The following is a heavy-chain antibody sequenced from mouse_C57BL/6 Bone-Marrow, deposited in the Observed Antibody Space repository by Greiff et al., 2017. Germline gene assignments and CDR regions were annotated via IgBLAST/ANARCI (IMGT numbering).Heavy chain of an antibody. V-gene: IGHV1-69*01. D-gene: IGHD2-4*01. J-gene: IGHJ3*01. CDR1: GYTFTSYW. Sequence: QVQLQQPGAELVMPGASVKLSCKASGYTFTSYWLHWVKQRPGQGLEWIGEIDPSDSYTNYNQKFKGKSTFTVDKSSSTAYMQLSSLTSEDSAVYYCAIISYDYDGFAYWGQGTLVTVAA. CDR3: AIISYDYDGFAY. CDR2: IDPSDSYT.